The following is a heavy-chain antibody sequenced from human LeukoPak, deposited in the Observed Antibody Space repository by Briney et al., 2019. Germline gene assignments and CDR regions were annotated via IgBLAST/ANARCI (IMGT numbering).Heavy chain of an antibody. CDR2: IYYSGST. Sequence: PSETLSLTCTVSGGSISSGGYYWSWIRQHPGKGLEWIGYIYYSGSTYYNPSLKSRVTISVDTSKNQFSLKLSSVTAADTAVYYCARAVAAVPAAEKYNWFDPWGQGTLVTVSS. D-gene: IGHD2-2*01. V-gene: IGHV4-31*03. CDR3: ARAVAAVPAAEKYNWFDP. CDR1: GGSISSGGYY. J-gene: IGHJ5*02.